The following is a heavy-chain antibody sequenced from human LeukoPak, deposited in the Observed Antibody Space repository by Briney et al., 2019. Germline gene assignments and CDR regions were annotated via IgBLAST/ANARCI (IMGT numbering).Heavy chain of an antibody. D-gene: IGHD3-22*01. Sequence: GGSLRLSCAASGFTFSSYAMIWVRQAPGKGREWVSGSTGSGGSTYYADSVKGRFTISRDNSKNTLYLQMNSLSAEDTAVYYCAKGRWEDYYESSGYWGQGTLVTVSS. CDR1: GFTFSSYA. V-gene: IGHV3-23*01. CDR3: AKGRWEDYYESSGY. CDR2: STGSGGST. J-gene: IGHJ4*02.